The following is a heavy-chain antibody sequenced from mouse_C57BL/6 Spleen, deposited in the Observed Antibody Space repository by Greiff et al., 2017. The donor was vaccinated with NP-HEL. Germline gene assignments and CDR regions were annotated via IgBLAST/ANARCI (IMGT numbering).Heavy chain of an antibody. CDR3: AANYYGSSSLGYFDV. CDR1: GYTFTSYW. Sequence: QVQLQQPGAELVMPGASVKLSCKASGYTFTSYWMHWVKQRPGQGLEWIGEIDPSDSYTNYNQKFKGKSTLTVDKSSSTAYMQLSSLTSEDSAVYYCAANYYGSSSLGYFDVWGTGTTVTVSS. J-gene: IGHJ1*03. CDR2: IDPSDSYT. D-gene: IGHD1-1*01. V-gene: IGHV1-69*01.